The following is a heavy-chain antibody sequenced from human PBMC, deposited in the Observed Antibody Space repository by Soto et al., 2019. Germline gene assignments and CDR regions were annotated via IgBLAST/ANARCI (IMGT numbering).Heavy chain of an antibody. D-gene: IGHD2-8*02. Sequence: EVQLLESGGGLVQPGGSLRLSCAASGFTFSSYAMSWVRQAPGKGLEWVSAISGSGGSTYYADSVQGRFTISRDNSKNTLYLQRNSLRAEDTAVYYCAKVVGLAADRQGLDYWGQGTLVTVSS. CDR3: AKVVGLAADRQGLDY. CDR2: ISGSGGST. V-gene: IGHV3-23*01. CDR1: GFTFSSYA. J-gene: IGHJ4*02.